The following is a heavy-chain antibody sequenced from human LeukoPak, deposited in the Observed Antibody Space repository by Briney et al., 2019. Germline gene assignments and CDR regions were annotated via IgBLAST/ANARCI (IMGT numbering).Heavy chain of an antibody. CDR3: ARPRRGYSYGFFDF. CDR2: IRYDGSHK. J-gene: IGHJ4*02. CDR1: GFTFSSYG. Sequence: GGSLRLSCAASGFTFSSYGMHWVRQAPGKGLEWVAFIRYDGSHKYYADSVKGRFTISRDNSKNTLYLQMNSLRAEDTAVYYCARPRRGYSYGFFDFWGQGTLVTVSS. D-gene: IGHD5-18*01. V-gene: IGHV3-30*02.